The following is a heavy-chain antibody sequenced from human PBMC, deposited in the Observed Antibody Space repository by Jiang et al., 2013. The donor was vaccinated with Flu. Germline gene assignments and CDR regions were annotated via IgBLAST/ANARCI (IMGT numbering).Heavy chain of an antibody. CDR3: ARAASSGSRWFDP. Sequence: LLKPSETLSLTCTVSGGSISSYYWSWIRQPPGKGLEWIGYIYYSGSTNYNPSLKSRVTISVDTSKNQFSLKLSSVTAADTAVYYCARAASSGSRWFDPWGQGTLVTVSS. CDR1: GGSISSYY. J-gene: IGHJ5*02. D-gene: IGHD6-19*01. V-gene: IGHV4-59*01. CDR2: IYYSGST.